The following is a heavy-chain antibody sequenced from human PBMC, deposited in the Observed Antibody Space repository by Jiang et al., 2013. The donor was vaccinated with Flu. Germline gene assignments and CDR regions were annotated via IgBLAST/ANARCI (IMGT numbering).Heavy chain of an antibody. J-gene: IGHJ6*02. D-gene: IGHD1-7*01. Sequence: GKGLEWIGSIYYSGSTYYNPSLKSRVTISVDTSKNQFSLKLSSVTAADTAVYYCARQLELRYYYGMDVWGQGTTVTVSS. CDR2: IYYSGST. V-gene: IGHV4-39*01. CDR3: ARQLELRYYYGMDV.